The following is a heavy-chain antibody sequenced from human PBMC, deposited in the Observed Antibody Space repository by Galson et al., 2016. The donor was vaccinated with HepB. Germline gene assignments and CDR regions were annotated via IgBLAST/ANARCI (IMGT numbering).Heavy chain of an antibody. Sequence: QSGAEVKRPGESLRISCKTSGYSFTSYWIHWVRQMPGKELEWMGSIYPGNSDTRYSPSFQGHVTISADSPSSTAYLQWSSLKASDAAMYYCLRGTIQNLPRCREAGKIIRSLHQGPIGLPPGTLLQEHLWG. V-gene: IGHV5-78*01. D-gene: IGHD1-14*01. J-gene: IGHJ6*01. CDR2: IYPGNSDT. CDR1: GYSFTSYW. CDR3: LRGTIQNLPRCREAGKIIRSLHQGPIGLPPGTLLQEHL.